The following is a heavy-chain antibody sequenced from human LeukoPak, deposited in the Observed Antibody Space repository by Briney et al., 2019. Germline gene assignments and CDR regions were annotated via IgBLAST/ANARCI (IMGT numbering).Heavy chain of an antibody. V-gene: IGHV3-33*01. Sequence: GGSLRLSCAASGFTFSSYGMHWVRQAPGKGLEWVAVIWYDGSNKYYADSVKGRFTISRDNSKNSLYLQMNSLRAEDTAVYYCARAEYYDFWSGYYFVAGLIDYWGQGTLVTVSS. J-gene: IGHJ4*02. CDR2: IWYDGSNK. CDR3: ARAEYYDFWSGYYFVAGLIDY. CDR1: GFTFSSYG. D-gene: IGHD3-3*01.